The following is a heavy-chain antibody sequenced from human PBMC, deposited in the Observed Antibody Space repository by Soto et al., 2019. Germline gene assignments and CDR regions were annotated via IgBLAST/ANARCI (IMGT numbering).Heavy chain of an antibody. V-gene: IGHV2-5*02. CDR1: GFSLTTSGVG. J-gene: IGHJ4*02. D-gene: IGHD3-3*01. CDR2: IDWVDDK. CDR3: AHRVLRTVFGLVTTTAIYFDF. Sequence: QITLNESGPTQVKPRQTLTLTCTFSGFSLTTSGVGVGWIRQSPGKGPEWLALIDWVDDKRYSPSLKSRLTSTKDTSKNQVVLTMTESDPADTSTYYCAHRVLRTVFGLVTTTAIYFDFWGQGTPGAVSS.